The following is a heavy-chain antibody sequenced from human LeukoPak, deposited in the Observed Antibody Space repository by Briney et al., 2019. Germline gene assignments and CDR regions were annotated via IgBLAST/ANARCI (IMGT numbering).Heavy chain of an antibody. CDR1: GFSFISYW. CDR2: IVQDGGEK. Sequence: GGSLRLSCAASGFSFISYWMTWVRQTPGKWLEWVANIVQDGGEKYYVDSVKGRFTISRDNARDSLYLQMNSLRAEDTAIYYCARHAAGGMFDYWGQGTLVTVSS. V-gene: IGHV3-7*01. J-gene: IGHJ4*02. CDR3: ARHAAGGMFDY. D-gene: IGHD4-23*01.